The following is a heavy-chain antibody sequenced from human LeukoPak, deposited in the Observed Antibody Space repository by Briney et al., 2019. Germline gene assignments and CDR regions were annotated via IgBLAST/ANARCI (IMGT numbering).Heavy chain of an antibody. Sequence: PGGSLRLSCAASGFTFDDYAMHWVRQAPGKGLEWVSGISWNSGSIGYADSVKGRFTISRDNAKNSLYLQMNSLRAEDTALYYCAKDTSRSSGYYEHSWGQGTLVSVSS. CDR2: ISWNSGSI. D-gene: IGHD3-22*01. V-gene: IGHV3-9*01. CDR1: GFTFDDYA. CDR3: AKDTSRSSGYYEHS. J-gene: IGHJ4*02.